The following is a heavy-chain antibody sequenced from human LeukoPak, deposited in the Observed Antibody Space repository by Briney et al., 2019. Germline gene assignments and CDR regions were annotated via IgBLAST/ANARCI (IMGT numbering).Heavy chain of an antibody. J-gene: IGHJ4*02. CDR3: AREGPSHFDY. D-gene: IGHD6-6*01. CDR2: ISSSGSTI. CDR1: GFTFSNYY. V-gene: IGHV3-11*01. Sequence: GGSLRLSCAASGFTFSNYYMNRIRQAPGKGLEWVSYISSSGSTIYYADSVKGRFTISRDNAKNSLYLQVNSLRAEDTAVYYCAREGPSHFDYWGQGTLVTVSS.